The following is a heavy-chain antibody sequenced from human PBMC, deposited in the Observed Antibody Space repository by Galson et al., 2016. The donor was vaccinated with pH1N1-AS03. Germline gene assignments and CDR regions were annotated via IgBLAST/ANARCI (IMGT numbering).Heavy chain of an antibody. V-gene: IGHV3-30*18. CDR3: AKDPASGEVWDILGALNWFDP. J-gene: IGHJ5*02. CDR1: GFTFSSYG. CDR2: ISYDGSNK. Sequence: SLRLSCAASGFTFSSYGMHWVRQAPGKGLEWVAVISYDGSNKYYADSVKGRFTISRGNSKNTLYLQMSSLRAEDTAVYYCAKDPASGEVWDILGALNWFDPWGQGTLVTVSS. D-gene: IGHD1-26*01.